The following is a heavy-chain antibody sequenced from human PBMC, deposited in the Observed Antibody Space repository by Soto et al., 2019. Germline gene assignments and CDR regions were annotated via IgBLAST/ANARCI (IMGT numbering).Heavy chain of an antibody. CDR2: MNPNSGNT. Sequence: QVQLVQSGAEVKKPGASVKVSCKASGYTFTSYDINWVRQATGQGLEWMGWMNPNSGNTGYAQKFQGRVTMTRNPSIYTPYMELSSLRSDDTAVYYCARAPRHLGSGTRRFGGVGLVDYWGQGTLVTVSS. CDR3: ARAPRHLGSGTRRFGGVGLVDY. V-gene: IGHV1-8*01. J-gene: IGHJ4*02. CDR1: GYTFTSYD. D-gene: IGHD2-2*01.